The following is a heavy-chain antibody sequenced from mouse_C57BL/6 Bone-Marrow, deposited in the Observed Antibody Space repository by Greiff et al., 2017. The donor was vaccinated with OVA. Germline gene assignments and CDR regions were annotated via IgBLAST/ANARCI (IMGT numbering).Heavy chain of an antibody. D-gene: IGHD2-3*01. J-gene: IGHJ3*01. V-gene: IGHV1-26*01. CDR2: INPNNGGT. Sequence: VQLQQSGPELVKPGASVKISCKASGYTFTDYYMNWVKQSHGKSLEWIGDINPNNGGTSYNQKFKGKATLTVDKSSSTAYMELRSLTSEDSAVYYCARRWLLTFAYWGQGTLVTVSA. CDR1: GYTFTDYY. CDR3: ARRWLLTFAY.